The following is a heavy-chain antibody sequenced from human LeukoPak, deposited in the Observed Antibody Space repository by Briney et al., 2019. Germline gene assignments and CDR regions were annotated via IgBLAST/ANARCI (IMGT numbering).Heavy chain of an antibody. CDR1: GFTFSSYG. Sequence: SGGSLRLSCAASGFTFSSYGMHWVRQAPGKGLEWVANIKQDGSEKYYVDSVKGRFTISRDNAKNSLYLQMNSLRAEDTAVYYCARMGMLYYYYYGMDVWGQGTTVTVSS. V-gene: IGHV3-7*01. D-gene: IGHD2-8*01. CDR3: ARMGMLYYYYYGMDV. CDR2: IKQDGSEK. J-gene: IGHJ6*02.